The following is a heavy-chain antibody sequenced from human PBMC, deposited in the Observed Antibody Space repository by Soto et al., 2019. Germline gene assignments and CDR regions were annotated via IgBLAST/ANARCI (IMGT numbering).Heavy chain of an antibody. Sequence: ASETLSLTCAVYGGSFSDYYWSWIRQPPGKGLEWIGEINHSGSTNYNPPLKSRVTISVDTSKNQFSLNLNSVTAADTAVYYCARTMWALDYWGQGTLVTVSS. V-gene: IGHV4-34*01. CDR1: GGSFSDYY. CDR3: ARTMWALDY. J-gene: IGHJ4*02. CDR2: INHSGST. D-gene: IGHD3-10*02.